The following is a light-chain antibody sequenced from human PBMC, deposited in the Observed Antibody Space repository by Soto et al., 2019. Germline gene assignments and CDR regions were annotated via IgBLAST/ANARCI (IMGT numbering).Light chain of an antibody. J-gene: IGLJ1*01. Sequence: ALAQPASVSGSPGQSITISCTGTSSDVGRYNYVSWYQQHPGKAPKLMIHEVSYRPSGVSSRFSGSKSGNTASLTISGLQAEDEAEYHCCSYTNRATYVFGTGTKVTVL. V-gene: IGLV2-14*01. CDR1: SSDVGRYNY. CDR3: CSYTNRATYV. CDR2: EVS.